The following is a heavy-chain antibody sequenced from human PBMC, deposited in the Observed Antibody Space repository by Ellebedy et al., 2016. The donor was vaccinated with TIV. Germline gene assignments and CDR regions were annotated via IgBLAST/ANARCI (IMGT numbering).Heavy chain of an antibody. V-gene: IGHV3-23*01. CDR3: AKLKATVTTKQSRTIDY. J-gene: IGHJ4*02. CDR1: GFTFSSYS. D-gene: IGHD4-17*01. CDR2: ISGSGGST. Sequence: PGGSLRLSCAASGFTFSSYSMNWVRQAPGKGLEWVSAISGSGGSTDYADPVKGRFTISRDNSKNTLYLQMNSLRAEDTAVYYCAKLKATVTTKQSRTIDYWGQGTLVTVSS.